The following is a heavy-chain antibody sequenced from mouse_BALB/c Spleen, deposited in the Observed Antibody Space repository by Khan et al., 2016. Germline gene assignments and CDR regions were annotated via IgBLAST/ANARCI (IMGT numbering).Heavy chain of an antibody. D-gene: IGHD2-12*01. CDR3: TPYNDEWGIDV. CDR1: GYTFTDYS. CDR2: INTETGEP. J-gene: IGHJ1*01. Sequence: QIQLVQSGPELKKPGETVKISCKASGYTFTDYSMHWVKQAPGKGLKWMGWINTETGEPTFADDFEGRFAFSLETSTSTAFLQINNLKNEDTATYFCTPYNDEWGIDVWGAGTMVTVSS. V-gene: IGHV9-2-1*01.